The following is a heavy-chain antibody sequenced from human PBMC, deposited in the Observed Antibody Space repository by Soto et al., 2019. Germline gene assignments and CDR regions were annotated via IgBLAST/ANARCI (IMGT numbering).Heavy chain of an antibody. CDR3: AGDQWERYYDSGGYHFYYYAMDV. D-gene: IGHD3-22*01. V-gene: IGHV1-69*12. J-gene: IGHJ6*02. Sequence: QVQLVQSGAEVKKPGSSVKVSCKASGGTFSSYAITWVRQAPGQGLEWMGGIIPLFDSSNHAQKFQGRVTITADESTSTAYMELSSLRSDDTAVYYCAGDQWERYYDSGGYHFYYYAMDVWGQGTTVTVSS. CDR1: GGTFSSYA. CDR2: IIPLFDSS.